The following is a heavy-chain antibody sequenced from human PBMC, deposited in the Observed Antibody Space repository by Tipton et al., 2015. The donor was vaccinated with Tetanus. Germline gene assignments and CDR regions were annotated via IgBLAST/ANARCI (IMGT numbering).Heavy chain of an antibody. CDR1: GFTFRSYT. J-gene: IGHJ6*02. CDR2: ISGSSTTI. D-gene: IGHD1-1*01. V-gene: IGHV3-21*04. Sequence: SLRLSCAASGFTFRSYTLNWVRQAPGKGLEWVACISGSSTTIYYTDSVKGRFTVSRDDSKNTLYLQLSSLRVEDTAVYYCVKGHNELDVGGQGTTVTVSS. CDR3: VKGHNELDV.